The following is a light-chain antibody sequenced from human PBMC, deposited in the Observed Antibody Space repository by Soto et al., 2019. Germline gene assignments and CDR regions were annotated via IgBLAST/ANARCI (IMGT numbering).Light chain of an antibody. J-gene: IGKJ4*01. V-gene: IGKV3-15*01. Sequence: EILMTQSPATLSVSPGEGLTLSCRASQSISRTLAWYQQRPGQAPRLLIYGASPRATGVPARFSGSGSGTEFTLTISSLQSEDFAVYYCQQYNDWPLTFGGGTKVEIK. CDR1: QSISRT. CDR3: QQYNDWPLT. CDR2: GAS.